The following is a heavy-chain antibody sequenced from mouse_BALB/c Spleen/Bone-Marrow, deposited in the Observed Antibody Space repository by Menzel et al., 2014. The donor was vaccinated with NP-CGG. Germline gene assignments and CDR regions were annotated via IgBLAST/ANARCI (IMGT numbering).Heavy chain of an antibody. CDR2: ISTYYGDA. J-gene: IGHJ4*01. CDR1: GYAFTDYA. CDR3: ARDAMDY. Sequence: QVQLQQSGAELVRPGVSVKISCKGSGYAFTDYAMHWVKQSHAKSLEWIGVISTYYGDASYNQKFKGKATMTVDKSSSTAYMELARLTSEDSAIYYCARDAMDYWGQGTSVTVSS. V-gene: IGHV1S137*01.